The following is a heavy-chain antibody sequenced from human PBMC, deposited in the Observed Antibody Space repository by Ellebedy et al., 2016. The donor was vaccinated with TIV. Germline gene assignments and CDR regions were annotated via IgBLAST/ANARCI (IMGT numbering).Heavy chain of an antibody. J-gene: IGHJ4*02. CDR2: ISAYNGNT. V-gene: IGHV1-18*01. CDR1: GYTFINFG. D-gene: IGHD3/OR15-3a*01. CDR3: ARIKPTWTGIDGY. Sequence: AASVKVSCKASGYTFINFGINWVRQAPGQGLEWMGWISAYNGNTNYAQKLQGRVTMTTDTSTSTAYMELRSLRYDDTAVYYCARIKPTWTGIDGYWGQGTLVTVSS.